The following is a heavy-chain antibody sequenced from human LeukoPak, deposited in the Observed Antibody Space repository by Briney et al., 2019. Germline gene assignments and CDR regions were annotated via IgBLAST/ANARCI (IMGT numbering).Heavy chain of an antibody. CDR2: IYYSGST. Sequence: SETLSLTCTVSGGSISSYYWSWIRQPPGKGLEWIGYIYYSGSTNYNPSLKSRVTISVDTSKKQFSLKLSSVTAADTAVYYCARDYSGRDWNDGSNWFDPWGQGTLVTVSS. D-gene: IGHD1-1*01. CDR3: ARDYSGRDWNDGSNWFDP. J-gene: IGHJ5*02. V-gene: IGHV4-59*01. CDR1: GGSISSYY.